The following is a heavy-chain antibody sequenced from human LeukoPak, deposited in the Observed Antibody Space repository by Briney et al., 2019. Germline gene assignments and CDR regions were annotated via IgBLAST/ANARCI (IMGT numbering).Heavy chain of an antibody. Sequence: SETLSLTCTVSGGSISSGSYYWRWIRQPAGKGLEWIGRIYTSGSTNYNPSLKSRVTISVDTSKNQFSLKLSSVTAADTAVYYCARDGYCSSTSCYDIWGQGTMVTVSS. CDR1: GGSISSGSYY. CDR3: ARDGYCSSTSCYDI. J-gene: IGHJ3*02. V-gene: IGHV4-61*02. D-gene: IGHD2-2*03. CDR2: IYTSGST.